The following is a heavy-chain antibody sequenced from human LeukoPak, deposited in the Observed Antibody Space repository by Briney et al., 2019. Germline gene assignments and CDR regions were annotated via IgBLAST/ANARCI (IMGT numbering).Heavy chain of an antibody. D-gene: IGHD6-19*01. CDR1: GFTVSNNY. J-gene: IGHJ4*02. Sequence: PGGSLRLSCAASGFTVSNNYMSWVRQAPAKGLEWVSVIYSGGSTYYADSVKGRFTISRDNSKNTLYLQMNSLRAEDTAVYYCARVSHSSGWYYFDYWGQGTLVTVSS. V-gene: IGHV3-53*01. CDR3: ARVSHSSGWYYFDY. CDR2: IYSGGST.